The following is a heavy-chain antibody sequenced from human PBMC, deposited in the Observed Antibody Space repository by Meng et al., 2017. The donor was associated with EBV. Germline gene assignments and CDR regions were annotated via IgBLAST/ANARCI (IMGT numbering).Heavy chain of an antibody. CDR2: IRSKANSYAT. D-gene: IGHD1-26*01. J-gene: IGHJ4*02. CDR3: TRLDGSYIYY. CDR1: WVTLRGSG. V-gene: IGHV3-73*02. Sequence: EGHVVAGGGASGQAGGSPYLSRAASWVTLRGSGRHWVRQASGKGLEWVGRIRSKANSYATAYAASVKGRFTISRDDSKNTAYLQMNSLKTEDTAVYYCTRLDGSYIYYWGQGTLVTVSS.